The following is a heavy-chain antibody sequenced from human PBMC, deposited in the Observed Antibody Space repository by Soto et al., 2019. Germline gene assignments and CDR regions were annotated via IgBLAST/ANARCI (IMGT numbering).Heavy chain of an antibody. Sequence: GGSLRLSCAASGFTFSSYAMSWVRQAPGKGLEWVSAISGSGGSTYYADSVKGRFTISRDNSKNTLYLQMNSLRAEDTAVYYCAKEGYRDLLCFGELLFFDYWGQGTLVTVSS. D-gene: IGHD3-10*01. CDR2: ISGSGGST. CDR1: GFTFSSYA. CDR3: AKEGYRDLLCFGELLFFDY. V-gene: IGHV3-23*01. J-gene: IGHJ4*02.